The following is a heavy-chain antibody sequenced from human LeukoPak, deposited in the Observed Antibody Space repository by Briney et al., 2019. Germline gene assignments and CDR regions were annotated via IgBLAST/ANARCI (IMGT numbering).Heavy chain of an antibody. D-gene: IGHD6-13*01. CDR3: ARELQKFTGTPADY. J-gene: IGHJ4*02. V-gene: IGHV4-39*07. CDR1: GGSISSSNYY. CDR2: IHYSGNT. Sequence: KTSETLSLTCTISGGSISSSNYYWAWIRQPPGKGLEWIGSIHYSGNTYYSPSLRSRVTISIDTSRNQFSLRLTSVTAADTAVYYCARELQKFTGTPADYWGQGTLVTVSS.